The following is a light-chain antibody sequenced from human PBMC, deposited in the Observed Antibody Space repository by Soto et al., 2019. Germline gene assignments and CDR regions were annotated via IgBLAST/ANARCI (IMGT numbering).Light chain of an antibody. CDR1: QDISNY. V-gene: IGKV1-9*01. J-gene: IGKJ5*01. CDR2: AAS. CDR3: QQTHAVPLT. Sequence: DIQLTQSPSFLSASVGDRVTITCLASQDISNYLVWYQQKPGKAPKVLIFAASSLRSGVPSRFSGSGYGTDFTLTINNLHPEDSATYYCQQTHAVPLTFGQGTRLEIK.